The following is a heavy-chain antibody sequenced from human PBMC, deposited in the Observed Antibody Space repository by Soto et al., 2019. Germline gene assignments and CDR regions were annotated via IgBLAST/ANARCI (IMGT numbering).Heavy chain of an antibody. Sequence: QVQLVQSGAEVKKPGASVKVSCKASGDTFTDYYIHWVRQAPGQGLVWMGTVNPSGGHTTYAQHFLGRMTMTRDTSPSTPYMELTSLPSEDTAVYYWARGGHVVVVTAALDYWGQGTLVTVSS. CDR1: GDTFTDYY. D-gene: IGHD2-21*02. J-gene: IGHJ4*02. V-gene: IGHV1-46*01. CDR2: VNPSGGHT. CDR3: ARGGHVVVVTAALDY.